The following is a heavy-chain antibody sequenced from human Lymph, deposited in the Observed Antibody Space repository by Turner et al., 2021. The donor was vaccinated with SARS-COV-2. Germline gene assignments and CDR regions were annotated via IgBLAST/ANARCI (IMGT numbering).Heavy chain of an antibody. CDR1: GFTFSTYG. D-gene: IGHD1-26*01. CDR2: IWYDGSNK. J-gene: IGHJ4*02. Sequence: QVQLVESGGGVVQPGRSLRLTCAASGFTFSTYGMHWVPQAPGKGLEWVALIWYDGSNKYYADSVKGRFTISRDNSKNTLYLQMNSLGAEDTAVYYCAREGVVGATTGLDYWGQGTLVTVSS. CDR3: AREGVVGATTGLDY. V-gene: IGHV3-33*01.